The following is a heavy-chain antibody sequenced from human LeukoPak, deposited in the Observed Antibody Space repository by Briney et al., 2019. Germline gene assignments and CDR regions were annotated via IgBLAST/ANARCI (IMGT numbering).Heavy chain of an antibody. CDR2: INHSGGA. V-gene: IGHV4-34*01. J-gene: IGHJ5*01. CDR3: GGWRRRRWCDS. D-gene: IGHD1-1*01. CDR1: GGSFRGYF. Sequence: AETLSLTCAVSGGSFRGYFLSWIRQPPGKGLEWVGEINHSGGANYNPTLQSRGNMSLDKSENEFSLPVISATAAARATYFRGGWRRRRWCDSGGQGPLVTLSS.